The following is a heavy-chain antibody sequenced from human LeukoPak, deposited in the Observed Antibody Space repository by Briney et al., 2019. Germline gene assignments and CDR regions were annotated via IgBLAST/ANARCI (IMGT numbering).Heavy chain of an antibody. CDR1: GGSISSGGYS. V-gene: IGHV4-30-2*01. Sequence: SETLSLTCAVSGGSISSGGYSWSWIRQPPGKGLEWIGYIYHSGSTYHNPSLKSRVTISVDRSKNQFSLKLSSVTAADTAVYYCASGYSSSWWGNYYFDYWGQGTLVTVSS. D-gene: IGHD6-13*01. CDR2: IYHSGST. J-gene: IGHJ4*02. CDR3: ASGYSSSWWGNYYFDY.